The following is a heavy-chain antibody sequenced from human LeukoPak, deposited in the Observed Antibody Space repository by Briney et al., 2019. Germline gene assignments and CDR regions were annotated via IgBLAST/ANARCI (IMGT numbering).Heavy chain of an antibody. J-gene: IGHJ4*02. CDR3: ARGPRGGTTVVFRSFYMTY. Sequence: ASVKVSCKSSGYTFTSYGLSWVRQAPGQGLEWMGWINPNSGGTNYAQKFQGRVTMTRDTSISTAYMELSRLRSDDTAVYYCARGPRGGTTVVFRSFYMTYWGQGTLVTVSS. CDR2: INPNSGGT. V-gene: IGHV1-2*02. D-gene: IGHD4-23*01. CDR1: GYTFTSYG.